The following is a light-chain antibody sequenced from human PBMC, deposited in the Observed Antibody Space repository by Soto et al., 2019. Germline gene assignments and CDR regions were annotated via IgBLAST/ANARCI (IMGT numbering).Light chain of an antibody. V-gene: IGKV4-1*01. CDR1: QSVFYRSTKTNY. CDR2: WAS. CDR3: QQYYETPFT. Sequence: SVMTQTPDSLAVSLGERATISCKCGQSVFYRSTKTNYLGWYQQKPGQRPRLLIYWASTREIGVPDRFSGSSSRTDCTLTISSLQAEDAAMYYCQQYYETPFTFGGGTKVDIK. J-gene: IGKJ4*01.